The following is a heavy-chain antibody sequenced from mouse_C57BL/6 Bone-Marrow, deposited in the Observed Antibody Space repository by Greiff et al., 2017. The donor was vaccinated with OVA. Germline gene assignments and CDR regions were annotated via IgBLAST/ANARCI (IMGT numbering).Heavy chain of an antibody. D-gene: IGHD1-1*01. V-gene: IGHV7-3*01. CDR2: IRNKANGYTT. CDR3: ARYPYYDGSRGNYFDY. J-gene: IGHJ2*01. CDR1: GFTFTDYY. Sequence: DVKLVESGGGLVQPGGSLSLSCAASGFTFTDYYMSWVRQPPGKALEWLGFIRNKANGYTTEYSASVKGRFTISRDNSQSILYLQMNALRAEDSATYYCARYPYYDGSRGNYFDYWGQGTTLTVSS.